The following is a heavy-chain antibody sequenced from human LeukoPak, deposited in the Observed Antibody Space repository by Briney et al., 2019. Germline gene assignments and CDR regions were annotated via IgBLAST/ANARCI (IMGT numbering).Heavy chain of an antibody. CDR3: ARAGGSYYYYYGMDV. D-gene: IGHD1-26*01. V-gene: IGHV1-69*04. Sequence: GASVKVSCTASGGTFSSYAISWVRQAPGQGLEWRGRIIPILGIANYAQKFQGRVTITADKSTSTAYMELSSLRSEDTAVYYCARAGGSYYYYYGMDVWGQGTTVTVSS. CDR2: IIPILGIA. J-gene: IGHJ6*02. CDR1: GGTFSSYA.